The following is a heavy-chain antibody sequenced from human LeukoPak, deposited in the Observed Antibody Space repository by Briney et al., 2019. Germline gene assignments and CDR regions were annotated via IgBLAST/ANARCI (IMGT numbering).Heavy chain of an antibody. Sequence: EASVKVSWKASGYTFTSYGISWVRQAPGQGLEWMGCISAYNGNTNYAQKLQGRVTMTTDTSTSTAYMELRRLRSDDTAVYYCARYSSSGYTCLLYPWGQGTLVTVSS. CDR1: GYTFTSYG. D-gene: IGHD6-13*01. CDR2: ISAYNGNT. V-gene: IGHV1-18*01. CDR3: ARYSSSGYTCLLYP. J-gene: IGHJ5*02.